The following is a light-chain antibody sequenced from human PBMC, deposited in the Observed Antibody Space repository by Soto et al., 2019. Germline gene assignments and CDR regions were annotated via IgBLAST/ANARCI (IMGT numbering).Light chain of an antibody. CDR1: QNFGSW. Sequence: DIQMTQSPSTLSASVGDRVNMTCRASQNFGSWVAWYQQQPGKGPKFLINKVSNLESGVPSRISGSGSGTEFTLTISSLQPDDFATYYCLQFNTFPWTFGQGTKVEIK. V-gene: IGKV1-5*03. CDR3: LQFNTFPWT. CDR2: KVS. J-gene: IGKJ1*01.